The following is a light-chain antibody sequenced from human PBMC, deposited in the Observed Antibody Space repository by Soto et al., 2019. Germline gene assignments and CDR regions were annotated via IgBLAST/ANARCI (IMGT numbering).Light chain of an antibody. V-gene: IGKV3-11*01. Sequence: EIVLTQSPATLSLSPGERVTLSCRASQSVSNSLAWYQQKPGQPPRLLTYDVSNRATGIPARFSGDGSGTEFTLTISSLQSEDFAAYYCQQYMSYSLTCGGGTK. J-gene: IGKJ4*01. CDR2: DVS. CDR3: QQYMSYSLT. CDR1: QSVSNS.